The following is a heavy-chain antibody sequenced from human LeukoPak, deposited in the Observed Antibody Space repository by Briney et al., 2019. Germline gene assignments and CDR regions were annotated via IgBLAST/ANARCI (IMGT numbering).Heavy chain of an antibody. CDR3: AKDRGAFRIFDS. D-gene: IGHD4/OR15-4a*01. CDR2: ISPSGAGT. V-gene: IGHV3-23*01. CDR1: GFTFSDYA. Sequence: GGSLRLSCTASGFTFSDYAITWVRQAPGKGLEWVSAISPSGAGTSYADSVKGRFTTSRDNSKNILYLNMNRLRAEDTAKYYCAKDRGAFRIFDSWGQGTLVIVSS. J-gene: IGHJ4*02.